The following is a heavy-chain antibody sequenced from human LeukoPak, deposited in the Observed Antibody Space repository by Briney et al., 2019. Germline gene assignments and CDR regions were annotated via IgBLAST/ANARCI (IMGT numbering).Heavy chain of an antibody. V-gene: IGHV4-59*08. J-gene: IGHJ4*02. D-gene: IGHD6-19*01. CDR2: IYYSGST. Sequence: SETLSLTCTVSGGSISSYYWSWIRQPPGKGLEWIGYIYYSGSTNYNPSLKSRVTISVDTSKNEFSLKLSSVTAADTAVYYCARRIGQWRGGYFDYWGQGTLVTVSS. CDR1: GGSISSYY. CDR3: ARRIGQWRGGYFDY.